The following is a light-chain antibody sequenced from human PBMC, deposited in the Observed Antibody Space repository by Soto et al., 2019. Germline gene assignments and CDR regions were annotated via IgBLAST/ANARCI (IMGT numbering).Light chain of an antibody. CDR3: LPHNSYPLT. CDR2: AAY. V-gene: IGKV1-17*01. CDR1: QCIRND. Sequence: DIQMTQSPSSLSASVGRRVTITCRASQCIRNDLGLYQQKAGKAAKRLIFAAYSLHSGVTSRFSGSGSGTAFTLPIASLQPEDFATYYCLPHNSYPLTFGGGTQVDI. J-gene: IGKJ4*01.